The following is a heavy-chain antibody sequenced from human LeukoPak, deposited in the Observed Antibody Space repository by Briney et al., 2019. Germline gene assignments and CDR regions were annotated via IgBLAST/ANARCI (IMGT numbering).Heavy chain of an antibody. CDR2: ISSSGETI. J-gene: IGHJ4*02. V-gene: IGHV3-48*03. CDR3: ARRFDN. CDR1: EFSISDYE. Sequence: PGGSLRLSCAASEFSISDYEMNWVRQAPGKGLEWVSYISSSGETIYYADSVKGRFTISRDSAKNSLYLQMDSLRAEDTAIYYCARRFDNWGQGTLVTVSS.